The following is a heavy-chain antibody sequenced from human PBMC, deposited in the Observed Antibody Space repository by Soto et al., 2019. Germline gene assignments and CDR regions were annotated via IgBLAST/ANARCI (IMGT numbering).Heavy chain of an antibody. CDR3: ARVQWMLVSSSSDYYYYGMDV. D-gene: IGHD6-6*01. Sequence: ASVKVSCKASGYTFTSYGISWVRQAPVQGLEWMGWISAYNGNTNYAQKLQGRLTMTTDTSTSTAYMELRSLRSDDTAVYYCARVQWMLVSSSSDYYYYGMDVWGQGTTVTVSS. V-gene: IGHV1-18*01. J-gene: IGHJ6*02. CDR2: ISAYNGNT. CDR1: GYTFTSYG.